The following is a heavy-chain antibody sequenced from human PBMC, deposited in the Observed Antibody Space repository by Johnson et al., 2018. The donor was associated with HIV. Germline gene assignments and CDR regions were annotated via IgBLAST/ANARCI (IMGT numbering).Heavy chain of an antibody. CDR3: AKETRDSRSAFDI. CDR2: ISYDGSNK. D-gene: IGHD3-22*01. J-gene: IGHJ3*02. V-gene: IGHV3-30*04. CDR1: GFTFSSYA. Sequence: VQLVESGGGLVKPGGSLRLSCAASGFTFSSYAMHWVRQAPGKGLEWVAVISYDGSNKYYADSVKGRFTISRDNSKNTLYLQMNSLRPEDTAVYYCAKETRDSRSAFDIWGQGTMVTVSS.